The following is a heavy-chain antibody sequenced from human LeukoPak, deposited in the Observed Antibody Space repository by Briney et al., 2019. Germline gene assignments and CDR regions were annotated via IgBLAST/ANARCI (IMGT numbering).Heavy chain of an antibody. J-gene: IGHJ5*02. CDR3: ASSALSYCDFWSGNHWFDP. CDR1: GGSISSYY. V-gene: IGHV4-59*01. CDR2: IYYSGST. Sequence: PSETLSLTCTVSGGSISSYYWSWIRQPPGKGLEWIGYIYYSGSTNYNPSLKSRVTISVDTSKNQFSLKLSSVTAADTAVYYCASSALSYCDFWSGNHWFDPWGQGTLVTVSS. D-gene: IGHD3-3*01.